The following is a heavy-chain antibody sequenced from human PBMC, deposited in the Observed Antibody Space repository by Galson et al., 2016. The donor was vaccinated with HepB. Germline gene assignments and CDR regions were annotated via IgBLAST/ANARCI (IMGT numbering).Heavy chain of an antibody. V-gene: IGHV3-30*18. Sequence: SLRLSCAASGFTFGTFDMHWVRQAPGKGLQWVAVISYHGSINFYLDPVKGRFTISRDNSKNTLCLEMNSLRPEDTAIYYCAKDAGTYGSFYGMDVWGQGTTVTVS. D-gene: IGHD4-17*01. CDR3: AKDAGTYGSFYGMDV. CDR1: GFTFGTFD. J-gene: IGHJ6*02. CDR2: ISYHGSIN.